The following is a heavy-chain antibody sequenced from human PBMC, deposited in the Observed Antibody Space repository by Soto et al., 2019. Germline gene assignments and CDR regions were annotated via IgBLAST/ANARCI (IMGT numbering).Heavy chain of an antibody. CDR3: ARDGGAP. CDR2: MSYDGSNK. V-gene: IGHV3-30-3*01. J-gene: IGHJ5*02. D-gene: IGHD3-16*01. Sequence: QVQLVESGGGVVQPGRSLRLSCAASGFTFSSYAMHWVRRAPGKGLEWMAVMSYDGSNKYYADSVKGRFTISRDNSKNALYLQMNSLRPEDAALYYCARDGGAPWGQGTLVIVSS. CDR1: GFTFSSYA.